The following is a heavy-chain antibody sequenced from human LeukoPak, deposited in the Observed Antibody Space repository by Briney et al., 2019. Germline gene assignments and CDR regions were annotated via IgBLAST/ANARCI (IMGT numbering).Heavy chain of an antibody. CDR3: ARGAYDFWSGYSQHFDY. D-gene: IGHD3-3*01. CDR1: GHTFTGYY. V-gene: IGHV1-2*02. CDR2: INPNSGGT. Sequence: GASVKVSCKASGHTFTGYYMHWVRQAPGQGLEWMGWINPNSGGTNYAQKFQGRVTMTRDTSISTAYMELSRLRSDDTAVYYCARGAYDFWSGYSQHFDYWGQGTLVTVSS. J-gene: IGHJ4*02.